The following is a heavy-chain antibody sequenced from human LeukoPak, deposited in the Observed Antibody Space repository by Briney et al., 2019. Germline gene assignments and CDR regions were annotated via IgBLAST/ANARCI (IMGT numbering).Heavy chain of an antibody. J-gene: IGHJ4*02. CDR3: ARAKSPENDYGHYGFDY. CDR1: GVSIRSYY. D-gene: IGHD4-17*01. Sequence: SETLTRTCTVSGVSIRSYYFGWIRQPPGKGLEWIGYIYYSGGTNYNPSLKSRVTISVDTSKNQFSLRLSSMTAADTAVYYCARAKSPENDYGHYGFDYWGQGTLVTVSS. CDR2: IYYSGGT. V-gene: IGHV4-59*12.